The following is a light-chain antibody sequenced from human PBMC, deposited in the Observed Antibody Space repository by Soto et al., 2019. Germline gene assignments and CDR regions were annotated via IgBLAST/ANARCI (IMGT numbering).Light chain of an antibody. CDR2: DAS. Sequence: DIQMTQSPSTLSASVGDRVTITCRASQSISSWLAWYQQKPGKAPNLLIYDASTLESGVPSRFSGSGSGTKFTLTISSLQPDDFATYYCQQYKIYWTFGQGTQVEIK. CDR1: QSISSW. V-gene: IGKV1-5*01. J-gene: IGKJ1*01. CDR3: QQYKIYWT.